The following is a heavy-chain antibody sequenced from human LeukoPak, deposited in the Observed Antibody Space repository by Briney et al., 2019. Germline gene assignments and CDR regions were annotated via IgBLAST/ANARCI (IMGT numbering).Heavy chain of an antibody. D-gene: IGHD1-26*01. V-gene: IGHV3-21*01. CDR2: IGTSSSYI. CDR3: ARGATGWFDP. CDR1: GFTFSSYS. J-gene: IGHJ5*02. Sequence: GGSLRLSCAASGFTFSSYSMNWVRQAPGKGLEWVSFIGTSSSYIYYADSVKGRFTISRDNAKNSLYLQMNSLRAEDTAVYYCARGATGWFDPWGQGTLVTVSS.